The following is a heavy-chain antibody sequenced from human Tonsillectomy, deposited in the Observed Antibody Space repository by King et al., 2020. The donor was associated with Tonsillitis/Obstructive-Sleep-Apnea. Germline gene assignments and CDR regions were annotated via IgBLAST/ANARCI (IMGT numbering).Heavy chain of an antibody. D-gene: IGHD4-23*01. CDR2: ISYDGSNK. CDR3: ARGGDYGGNFIFAY. J-gene: IGHJ4*02. CDR1: GFTFSSYA. Sequence: VQLVESGGGVVQPGRSLRLSCAASGFTFSSYAMHWVRQAPGKGLEWVAVISYDGSNKYYADSVKGRFTISRDNSKNTLYLQINSLRAEDTAVYYCARGGDYGGNFIFAYWGQGTLVTVSS. V-gene: IGHV3-30*04.